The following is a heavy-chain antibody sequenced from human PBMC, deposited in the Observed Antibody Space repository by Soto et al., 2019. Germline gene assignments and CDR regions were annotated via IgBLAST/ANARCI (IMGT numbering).Heavy chain of an antibody. V-gene: IGHV3-23*01. Sequence: EVQLLESGGGLVQPGGSLRLTCAVYGFTLSSYAMNWVRQAPGKGLEWVSGISGRDDSTRYADSAKGRFTISRDNSKNTLYLQMNSLRVEDTAVYYCAKGKPGVMLAVTLDCWGQGSLVTVSS. CDR1: GFTLSSYA. CDR2: ISGRDDST. CDR3: AKGKPGVMLAVTLDC. J-gene: IGHJ4*02. D-gene: IGHD3-16*01.